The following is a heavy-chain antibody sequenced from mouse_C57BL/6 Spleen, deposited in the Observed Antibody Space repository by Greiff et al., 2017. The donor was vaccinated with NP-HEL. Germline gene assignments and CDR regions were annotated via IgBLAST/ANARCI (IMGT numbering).Heavy chain of an antibody. Sequence: QVQLQQSGPELVKPGASVKISCKASGYAFSSSWMNWVKQRPGKGLEWIGRIYPGDGDTTYKGKFKGKATLTADKSSSTAYMQLSSLTSEDSAVYFCARVRGGYYAMDYWGQGTSVTVSS. CDR2: IYPGDGDT. D-gene: IGHD5-1*01. V-gene: IGHV1-82*01. CDR3: ARVRGGYYAMDY. J-gene: IGHJ4*01. CDR1: GYAFSSSW.